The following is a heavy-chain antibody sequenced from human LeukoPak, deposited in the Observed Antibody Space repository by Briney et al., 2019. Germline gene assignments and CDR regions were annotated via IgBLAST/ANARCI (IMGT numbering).Heavy chain of an antibody. CDR2: IYYSGST. Sequence: PSETLSLTCTVSGGSISSYYWSWIRKPPGKGLEWIGYIYYSGSTNYNPSLKSRVTISVDTSKNQFSLKLSSVTAADTAVYYCARVDSSSWYGVFGYWGQGTLVTVSS. D-gene: IGHD6-13*01. CDR3: ARVDSSSWYGVFGY. J-gene: IGHJ4*02. CDR1: GGSISSYY. V-gene: IGHV4-59*01.